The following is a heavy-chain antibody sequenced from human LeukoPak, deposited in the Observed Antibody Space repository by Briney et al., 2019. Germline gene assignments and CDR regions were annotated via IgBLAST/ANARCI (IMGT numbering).Heavy chain of an antibody. Sequence: ASVKVSCKASGYTFTGYYMHWVRQAPGQGLEWMGWINPNSGGTNYAQKFQGRVTMTRDTSISTAYMELSRLRSDDTAVYYCAGEPVLPQSGAFDIWGQGTMVTVSS. V-gene: IGHV1-2*02. D-gene: IGHD3-16*01. J-gene: IGHJ3*02. CDR1: GYTFTGYY. CDR2: INPNSGGT. CDR3: AGEPVLPQSGAFDI.